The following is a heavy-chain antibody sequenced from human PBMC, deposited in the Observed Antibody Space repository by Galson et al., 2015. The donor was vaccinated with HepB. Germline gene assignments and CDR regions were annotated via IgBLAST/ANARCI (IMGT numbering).Heavy chain of an antibody. D-gene: IGHD5-18*01. Sequence: SLRLSCAASGFTFSSYAMSWVRLAPGKGLEWVSAISGSGGSTYYADSVKGRFTISRDNSKNTLYLQMNSLRAEDTAVYYCAKAYVDTAMGTVWGQGTTVTVSS. CDR3: AKAYVDTAMGTV. CDR2: ISGSGGST. J-gene: IGHJ6*02. CDR1: GFTFSSYA. V-gene: IGHV3-23*01.